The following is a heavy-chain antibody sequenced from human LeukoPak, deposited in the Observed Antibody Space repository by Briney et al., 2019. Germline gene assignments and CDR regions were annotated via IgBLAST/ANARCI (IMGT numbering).Heavy chain of an antibody. CDR1: GFTFSSFA. CDR2: VSSSGTST. Sequence: GGSLRLSCAASGFTFSSFAMNWVRQAPGKGLEWVSGVSSSGTSTDYADSVKDRFTISRDNSKNTLFLQMNSLRAEDTAVYYCAIGSSMVTDWGQGTLVTVSS. J-gene: IGHJ4*02. V-gene: IGHV3-23*01. D-gene: IGHD2-21*02. CDR3: AIGSSMVTD.